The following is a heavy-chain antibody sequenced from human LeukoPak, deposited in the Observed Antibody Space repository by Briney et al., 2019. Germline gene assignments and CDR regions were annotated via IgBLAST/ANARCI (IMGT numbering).Heavy chain of an antibody. D-gene: IGHD1-26*01. CDR2: INPNSGGT. V-gene: IGHV1-2*02. CDR1: GYTFTGYY. CDR3: ARPYSGSYYYFDY. J-gene: IGHJ4*02. Sequence: ASVKVSCTASGYTFTGYYMHWVRQAPGQGLEWMGWINPNSGGTNYAQKFQGRVTMTRDTSISTAYMELSRLRSDDTAVYYCARPYSGSYYYFDYWGQGTLVTVSS.